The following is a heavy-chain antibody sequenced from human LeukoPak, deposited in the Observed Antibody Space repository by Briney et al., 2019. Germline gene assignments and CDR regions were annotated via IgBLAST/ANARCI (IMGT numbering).Heavy chain of an antibody. D-gene: IGHD3-3*01. V-gene: IGHV5-51*03. J-gene: IGHJ4*02. CDR2: IYPGDSDT. Sequence: PGESLKTSCKGSGYSFTSYWIGWVRQMPGKGLERMGIIYPGDSDTRYSPSFQGQVTISADKSISTAYLQWSSLKASDTAMYYCARRYYDFWSGSYFDYWGQGTLVTVSS. CDR3: ARRYYDFWSGSYFDY. CDR1: GYSFTSYW.